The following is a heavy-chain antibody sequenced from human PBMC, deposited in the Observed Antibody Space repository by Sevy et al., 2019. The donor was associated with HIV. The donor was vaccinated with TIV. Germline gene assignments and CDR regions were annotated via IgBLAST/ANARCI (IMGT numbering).Heavy chain of an antibody. J-gene: IGHJ4*02. CDR3: ARVAVSPFDY. Sequence: GRFSISRDNAKNSLYLQMNSLRAEDTAVYYCARVAVSPFDYWGQGTLVTVSS. D-gene: IGHD4-4*01. V-gene: IGHV3-11*06.